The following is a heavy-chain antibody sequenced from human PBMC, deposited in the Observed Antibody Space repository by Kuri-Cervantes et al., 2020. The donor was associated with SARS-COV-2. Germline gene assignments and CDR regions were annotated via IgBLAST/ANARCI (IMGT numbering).Heavy chain of an antibody. J-gene: IGHJ4*02. V-gene: IGHV3-48*02. D-gene: IGHD3-9*01. CDR2: TSSSSSTI. Sequence: GGSLRLSCAASGFTFSSYSMNWVRQAPGKGLEWVSYTSSSSSTIYYADSVKGRFTISRDNAKNSLYLQMNSLRDEDTAVYYCARGSEAGYYYFDYWGQGTLVTVSS. CDR3: ARGSEAGYYYFDY. CDR1: GFTFSSYS.